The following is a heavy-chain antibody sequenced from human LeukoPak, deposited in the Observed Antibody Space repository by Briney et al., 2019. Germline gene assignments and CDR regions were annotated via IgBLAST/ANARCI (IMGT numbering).Heavy chain of an antibody. CDR2: MSYRGST. CDR1: GGSISSSNYY. Sequence: SETLSLTCTVSGGSISSSNYYWDWIRQPPGKGLEWIGSMSYRGSTYYNPSLKSRVTISVDTSKNQFSLKLSSVTAADTAVYYCARGSSWAEYFQHWGQGTLVTVSS. CDR3: ARGSSWAEYFQH. V-gene: IGHV4-39*01. D-gene: IGHD6-13*01. J-gene: IGHJ1*01.